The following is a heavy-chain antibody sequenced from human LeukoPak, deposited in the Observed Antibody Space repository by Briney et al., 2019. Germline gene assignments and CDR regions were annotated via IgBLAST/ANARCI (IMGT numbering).Heavy chain of an antibody. CDR2: IKQDGRER. Sequence: GGSLRLSCEASGFTFRSYWMNWARQAPGKALEWVANIKQDGRERYYVDSVKGRFTISRDNAKNSLYLQMSSLRVEDTAVYYCVRVPYCGADCYSGGSFDIWGQGTMVTVSS. CDR3: VRVPYCGADCYSGGSFDI. V-gene: IGHV3-7*01. CDR1: GFTFRSYW. D-gene: IGHD2-21*02. J-gene: IGHJ3*02.